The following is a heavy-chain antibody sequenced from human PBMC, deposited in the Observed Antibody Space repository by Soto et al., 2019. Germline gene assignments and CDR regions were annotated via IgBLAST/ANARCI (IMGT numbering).Heavy chain of an antibody. CDR2: IYHSGST. CDR1: GDSISSRRYY. CDR3: ARQRTSVVTQAYFDV. V-gene: IGHV4-39*01. J-gene: IGHJ4*02. Sequence: SETLSLTCTVTGDSISSRRYYWGWIRQPPGKGVEWIVRIYHSGSTYINPSLRSRVSMSIDTSKDQFSLKLKYVTAADTALYFCARQRTSVVTQAYFDVWGPGSLVTVSS. D-gene: IGHD2-21*02.